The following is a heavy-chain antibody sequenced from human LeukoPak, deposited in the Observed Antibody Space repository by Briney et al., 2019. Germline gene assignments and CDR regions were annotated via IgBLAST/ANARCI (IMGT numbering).Heavy chain of an antibody. CDR2: TYSGGST. J-gene: IGHJ4*02. CDR1: GFAVSSNH. CDR3: ARGLDPITAAGTDY. Sequence: PGGSLRLSCAASGFAVSSNHVSWVRQAPGKGLEWVSVTYSGGSTYYADSVKGRFTISRDNAKNSLYLQMNSLRDEDTAVYYCARGLDPITAAGTDYWGQGTLVTVSS. V-gene: IGHV3-53*01. D-gene: IGHD6-13*01.